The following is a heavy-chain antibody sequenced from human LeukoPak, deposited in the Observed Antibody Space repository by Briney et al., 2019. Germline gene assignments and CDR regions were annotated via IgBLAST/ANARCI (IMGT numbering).Heavy chain of an antibody. CDR2: IYYSGST. V-gene: IGHV4-39*07. CDR1: GGSISSSSYY. CDR3: ARTGYSSGWYPFDY. Sequence: PSETLSLTCTVSGGSISSSSYYWGWIRQPPGKGLEWIGSIYYSGSTYYNPSLKSRVTISVDTSKNQFSLKLSSVTAADTAVYYCARTGYSSGWYPFDYWGQGTLVTVSS. D-gene: IGHD6-19*01. J-gene: IGHJ4*02.